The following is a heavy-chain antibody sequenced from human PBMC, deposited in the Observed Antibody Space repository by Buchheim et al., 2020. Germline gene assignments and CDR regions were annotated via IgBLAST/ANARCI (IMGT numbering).Heavy chain of an antibody. Sequence: EVQLVESGGGLVQPGGSLRLSCAASGFTFSSYWMSWVRQAPGKGLEWVANIKQDGSEKYYVDSVKGRFPISRDNAKNSMYLQMNSLRAEDTAVYYCARDRGSSSWYWFDPWGQGTL. CDR2: IKQDGSEK. J-gene: IGHJ5*02. D-gene: IGHD6-13*01. CDR3: ARDRGSSSWYWFDP. V-gene: IGHV3-7*03. CDR1: GFTFSSYW.